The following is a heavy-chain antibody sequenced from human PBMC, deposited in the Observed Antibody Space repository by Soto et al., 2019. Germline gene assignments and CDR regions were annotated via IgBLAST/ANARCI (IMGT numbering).Heavy chain of an antibody. D-gene: IGHD6-19*01. V-gene: IGHV4-59*01. CDR2: IYYSGST. Sequence: SETLSLTCTVSGGFISSYYWSWIRQPPGKGLEWIGYIYYSGSTNYNPSLKSRVTISVDTSKNQFSLKLSSVTAADTAVYYCARGYSSGWYYYYYMDAWATGTTVPVSS. J-gene: IGHJ6*03. CDR3: ARGYSSGWYYYYYMDA. CDR1: GGFISSYY.